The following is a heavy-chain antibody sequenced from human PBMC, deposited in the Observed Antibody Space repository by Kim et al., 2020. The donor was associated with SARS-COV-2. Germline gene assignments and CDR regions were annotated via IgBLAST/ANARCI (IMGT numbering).Heavy chain of an antibody. CDR2: GTNT. CDR3: ARDRSLKD. J-gene: IGHJ4*02. Sequence: GTNTYYADSVKGRFTISRDNARNSVYLQMNSLRAEDTALYYCARDRSLKDWGQGTLVTVSS. V-gene: IGHV3-11*04.